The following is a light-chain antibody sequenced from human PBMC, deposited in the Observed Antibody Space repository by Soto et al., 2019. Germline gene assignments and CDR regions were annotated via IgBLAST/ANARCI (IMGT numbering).Light chain of an antibody. J-gene: IGKJ4*01. V-gene: IGKV1-12*01. Sequence: DIQMTQSPSSVSASVGDRVTITCRASQGIGSLLAWYQQKPGKAPNLLIHTASILQSGVPSRFSGSGSGTDFTLTISSLQPEDFATYYCQQANSFPLSVGGGTKVEI. CDR1: QGIGSL. CDR2: TAS. CDR3: QQANSFPLS.